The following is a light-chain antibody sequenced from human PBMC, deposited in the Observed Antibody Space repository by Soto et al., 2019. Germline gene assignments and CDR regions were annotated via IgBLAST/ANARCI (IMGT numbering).Light chain of an antibody. CDR1: QSVSNN. J-gene: IGKJ1*01. V-gene: IGKV3-15*01. Sequence: EVVMTQSPATLSVSPGERATLSCRTSQSVSNNYLAWYQQKPGQAPRLLIYGASTRATGIPARFSGSGSGTEFTLTISSLQSEDFAVYYCQQYNKWPRWTFGQGTKVDI. CDR2: GAS. CDR3: QQYNKWPRWT.